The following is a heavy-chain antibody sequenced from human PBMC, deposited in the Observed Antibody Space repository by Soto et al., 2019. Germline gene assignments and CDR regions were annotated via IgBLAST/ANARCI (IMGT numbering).Heavy chain of an antibody. D-gene: IGHD3-3*01. Sequence: SVKVSCKASGGTFSSYAISWVRQAPGQGLEWMGGIIPIFGTANYAQKFQGRVTITADESTSTAYMELSSLRSEDTAVYYCARETRFLEGSMPDYFDYWGQGTLVTVSS. V-gene: IGHV1-69*13. CDR2: IIPIFGTA. CDR1: GGTFSSYA. CDR3: ARETRFLEGSMPDYFDY. J-gene: IGHJ4*02.